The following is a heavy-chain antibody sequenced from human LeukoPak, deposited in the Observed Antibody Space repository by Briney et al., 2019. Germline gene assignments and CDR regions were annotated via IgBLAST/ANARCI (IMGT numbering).Heavy chain of an antibody. J-gene: IGHJ4*02. V-gene: IGHV3-23*01. Sequence: GGSLRLSCKASGFTFSSYAMSWVRQAPGKGLEWVAAISGSGGSTYYADSVKGRFTISRDNSKNTLYLQMNSLRAEDTPVYYCAKDFRDGYNSIDYWGQGTLVTVSS. CDR2: ISGSGGST. CDR3: AKDFRDGYNSIDY. CDR1: GFTFSSYA. D-gene: IGHD5-24*01.